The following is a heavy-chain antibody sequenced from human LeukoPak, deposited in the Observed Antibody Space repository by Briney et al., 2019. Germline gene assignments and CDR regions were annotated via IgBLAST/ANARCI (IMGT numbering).Heavy chain of an antibody. CDR3: ASGGPISYYYDSSGQMDV. V-gene: IGHV4-59*01. D-gene: IGHD3-22*01. CDR1: GGSISSYY. Sequence: SETLSLTCTVSGGSISSYYWSWIRQPPGKGLEWIGYIYYSGSTNYNPSLKSRVTISVDTSKNQFSLKLSSVTAADTPVYYCASGGPISYYYDSSGQMDVWAKGPRSPSP. CDR2: IYYSGST. J-gene: IGHJ6*02.